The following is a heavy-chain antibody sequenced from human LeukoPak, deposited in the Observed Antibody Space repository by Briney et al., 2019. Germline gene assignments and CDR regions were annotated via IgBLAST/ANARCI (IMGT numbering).Heavy chain of an antibody. CDR3: ARDRRDGYNSFDY. CDR1: GFIFSSYW. D-gene: IGHD5-24*01. CDR2: IKEDGSDK. V-gene: IGHV3-7*01. Sequence: GGSLRLSCAASGFIFSSYWMAWVRQAPGKGLEWVANIKEDGSDKNYVDSVKGRFTISRDNAKNSLYLQMNSLRAEDTAVYYCARDRRDGYNSFDYWGQGTLVTVSS. J-gene: IGHJ4*02.